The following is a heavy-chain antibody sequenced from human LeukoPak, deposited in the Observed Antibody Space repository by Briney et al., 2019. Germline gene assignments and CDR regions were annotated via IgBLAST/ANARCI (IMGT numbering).Heavy chain of an antibody. V-gene: IGHV3-7*01. CDR1: GFTFSNYW. CDR2: IKQDGSEK. J-gene: IGHJ6*02. CDR3: ARDSLYYGTDV. Sequence: PGGSLRLSCAASGFTFSNYWMSWVRQAPGKGLEWVANIKQDGSEKYYVDSVKGRFTISRDNAKNSLYLQMNSLRAEDTAVYYCARDSLYYGTDVWGQGTTVTVSS.